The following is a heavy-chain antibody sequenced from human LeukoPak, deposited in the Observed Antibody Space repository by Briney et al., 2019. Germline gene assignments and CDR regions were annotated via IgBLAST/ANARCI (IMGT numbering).Heavy chain of an antibody. V-gene: IGHV1-18*01. CDR2: ISAYNGNT. D-gene: IGHD3-3*01. CDR3: ARGRPYGFWSGYPVGGDY. CDR1: GYTFTSYG. Sequence: ASVKVSCKASGYTFTSYGISWVRQAPGQGLECMGWISAYNGNTNYAQKLQGRVTMTTDTSTSTAYMELRSLRSDDTAVYYCARGRPYGFWSGYPVGGDYWGQGTLVTVSS. J-gene: IGHJ4*02.